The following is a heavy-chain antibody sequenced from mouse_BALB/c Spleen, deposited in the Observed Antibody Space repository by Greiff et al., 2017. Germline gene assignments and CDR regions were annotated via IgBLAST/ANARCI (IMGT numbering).Heavy chain of an antibody. V-gene: IGHV3-2*02. CDR2: ISYSGST. CDR3: AFTTARGRAMDY. D-gene: IGHD1-2*01. CDR1: GYSITSDYA. Sequence: ESGPGLVKPSQSLSLTCTVTGYSITSDYAWYWIRQFPGNKLEWMGYISYSGSTSYNPSLKSQISITQDTSQNQFFLQLNSVTTEDTATYYYAFTTARGRAMDYWGQGTSVTVSS. J-gene: IGHJ4*01.